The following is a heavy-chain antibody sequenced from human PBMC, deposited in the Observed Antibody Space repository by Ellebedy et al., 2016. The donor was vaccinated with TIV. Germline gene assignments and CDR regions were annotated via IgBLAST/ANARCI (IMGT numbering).Heavy chain of an antibody. CDR1: GFTFSRYA. CDR3: AKDRTPGDGYWVFDY. CDR2: IVGSGA. D-gene: IGHD5-18*01. V-gene: IGHV3-23*01. J-gene: IGHJ4*02. Sequence: GESLKISCAASGFTFSRYAMTWVRQAPGTGLEWVSGIVGSGAQTYADSVKGRFTISRDNSKSKVDLQMNSLRAEDTAVYFCAKDRTPGDGYWVFDYWGQGTLVTVSS.